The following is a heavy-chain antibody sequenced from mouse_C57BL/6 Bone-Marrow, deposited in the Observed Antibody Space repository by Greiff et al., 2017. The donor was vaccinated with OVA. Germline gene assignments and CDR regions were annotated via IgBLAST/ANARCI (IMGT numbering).Heavy chain of an antibody. CDR1: GFSLSTFGMG. D-gene: IGHD1-1*01. Sequence: QVQLKESGPGILQPSQTLSLTCSFSGFSLSTFGMGVGWIRQPSGKGLEWLAHIWWDDDKYYNPALKSRLTISKDTSKNQVFLKISNVDTADTATYYCARIVYYGSSYVFAYWGQGTLVTVSA. CDR2: IWWDDDK. V-gene: IGHV8-8*01. J-gene: IGHJ3*01. CDR3: ARIVYYGSSYVFAY.